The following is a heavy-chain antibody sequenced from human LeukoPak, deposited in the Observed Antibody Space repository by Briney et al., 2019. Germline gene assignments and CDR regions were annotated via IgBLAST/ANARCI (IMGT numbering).Heavy chain of an antibody. J-gene: IGHJ4*02. CDR1: GGSISSYY. V-gene: IGHV4-59*08. CDR2: IYYSGST. D-gene: IGHD3-10*01. Sequence: SETLSLTCTVSGGSISSYYWSWIRQPPGKGLEWIGYIYYSGSTNYNPSLKSRVTISVDTSKNQFSLKLSSVTAADTAVYYCARVGRSGSYYLRPFDYWGQGTLVTVSS. CDR3: ARVGRSGSYYLRPFDY.